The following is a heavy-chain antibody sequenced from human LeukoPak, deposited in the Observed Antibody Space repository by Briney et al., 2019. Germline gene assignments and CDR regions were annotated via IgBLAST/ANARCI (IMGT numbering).Heavy chain of an antibody. D-gene: IGHD2-2*01. CDR1: GSISSYY. Sequence: SETLSLTCTVSGSISSYYWSWIRQPPGKGLEWIGYIYTSGSTNYNPSFKSRVTISVDTSKNQFSLDLSSVTAADTAVYYCARQKCTSTSCLTKNAFDIWGQGTMVTVSS. V-gene: IGHV4-4*09. CDR3: ARQKCTSTSCLTKNAFDI. J-gene: IGHJ3*02. CDR2: IYTSGST.